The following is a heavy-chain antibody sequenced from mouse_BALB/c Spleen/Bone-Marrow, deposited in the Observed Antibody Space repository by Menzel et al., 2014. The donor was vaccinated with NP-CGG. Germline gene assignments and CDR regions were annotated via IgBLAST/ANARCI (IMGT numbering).Heavy chain of an antibody. Sequence: VQLQQSGAELMKPGASVKISCKATGYTFSSYWIEWVKQRPGHGLEWIGEILPGSGNTNYNEKFKGKATFTADTSSNTAYMQLSGLTSEDSGVYYCARKDYYSRFGYWGQGTLVTVS. CDR3: ARKDYYSRFGY. D-gene: IGHD2-12*01. CDR2: ILPGSGNT. CDR1: GYTFSSYW. J-gene: IGHJ3*01. V-gene: IGHV1-9*01.